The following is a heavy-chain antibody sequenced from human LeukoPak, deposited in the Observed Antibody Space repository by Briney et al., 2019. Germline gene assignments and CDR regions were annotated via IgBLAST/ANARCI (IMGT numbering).Heavy chain of an antibody. J-gene: IGHJ4*02. CDR3: ARGDDSSGYYYV. V-gene: IGHV3-30*04. CDR1: GFTFSSYA. Sequence: GGSLRLSCAASGFTFSSYAMHWVRQAPGKGLEWVAVISYDGSNKYYADSVKGRLTISRDNSKNTLYLQMNSLRAEDTAVYYCARGDDSSGYYYVWGQGTLVTVSS. CDR2: ISYDGSNK. D-gene: IGHD3-22*01.